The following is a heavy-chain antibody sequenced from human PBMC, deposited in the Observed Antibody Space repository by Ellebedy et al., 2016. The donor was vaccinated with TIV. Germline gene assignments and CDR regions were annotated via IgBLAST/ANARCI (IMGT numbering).Heavy chain of an antibody. J-gene: IGHJ5*02. CDR2: IRQEGDEI. CDR3: ARRASYGDYAVQVNPWFDP. V-gene: IGHV3-7*01. Sequence: PGGSLRLSCAASGFNFRSYWMTWVRQAPGKGLEWVAKIRQEGDEIYYVESVKGRFTISRDNAKNSLFLQTNSLRVDDTAVYSCARRASYGDYAVQVNPWFDPWGQGTLVTVSS. D-gene: IGHD4-17*01. CDR1: GFNFRSYW.